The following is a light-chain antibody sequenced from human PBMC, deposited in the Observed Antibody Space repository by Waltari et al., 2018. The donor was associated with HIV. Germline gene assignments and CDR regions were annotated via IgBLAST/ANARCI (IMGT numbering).Light chain of an antibody. CDR1: QSLLHSNGYNY. V-gene: IGKV2-28*01. Sequence: DIVMTQSPLSLPVTPGEPASISCRSSQSLLHSNGYNYLDWYLRKPGQSPQLLIYLGSNRASGVPDMFSGSGSGTDFTLKISRVEAEDVGVYYCMQALQTPYTFGLGTKLQIK. CDR3: MQALQTPYT. CDR2: LGS. J-gene: IGKJ2*01.